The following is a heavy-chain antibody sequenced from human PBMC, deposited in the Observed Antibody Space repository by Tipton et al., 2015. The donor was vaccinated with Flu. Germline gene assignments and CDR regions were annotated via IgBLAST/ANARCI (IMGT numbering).Heavy chain of an antibody. J-gene: IGHJ3*02. CDR2: INHSGST. CDR1: GGSFSIYY. V-gene: IGHV4-34*01. Sequence: LRLSCDVYGGSFSIYYWSWSRQPPGKGLEWIGEINHSGSTNYNPSLKSRVTISEDTPKNQFSLKLSSVTAADTAVYYCARDRGDGYNDDAFDIWGQGTMVTVSS. D-gene: IGHD5-24*01. CDR3: ARDRGDGYNDDAFDI.